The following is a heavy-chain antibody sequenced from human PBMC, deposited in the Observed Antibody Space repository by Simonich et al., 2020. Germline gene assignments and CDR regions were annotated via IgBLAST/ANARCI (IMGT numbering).Heavy chain of an antibody. V-gene: IGHV3-7*01. CDR3: ARDGLGTAYYYYMDV. CDR1: GFTFSSYW. Sequence: EVQLVESGGGLVQPGGSLRLSCAASGFTFSSYWRSWVRQAPGKGLEWVANIKQDGSGKYYVDSVKGRFTISRDNAKNSLYLQMNSLRAEDTAVYYCARDGLGTAYYYYMDVWGKGTTVTVSS. D-gene: IGHD7-27*01. J-gene: IGHJ6*03. CDR2: IKQDGSGK.